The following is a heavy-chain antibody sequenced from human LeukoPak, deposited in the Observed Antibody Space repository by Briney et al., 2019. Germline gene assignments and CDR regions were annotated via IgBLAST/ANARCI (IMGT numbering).Heavy chain of an antibody. Sequence: GASVKVSCKASGYTFTGYYMHWVRQAPGQGLEWMGWINPNSGGTNYAQKFQGRVTMTRDTFISTAYMELSRLRSDDTAVYYCARSVSGEWVVPAAMLSYFDYWGQGTLVTVSS. CDR3: ARSVSGEWVVPAAMLSYFDY. V-gene: IGHV1-2*02. CDR1: GYTFTGYY. CDR2: INPNSGGT. D-gene: IGHD2-2*01. J-gene: IGHJ4*02.